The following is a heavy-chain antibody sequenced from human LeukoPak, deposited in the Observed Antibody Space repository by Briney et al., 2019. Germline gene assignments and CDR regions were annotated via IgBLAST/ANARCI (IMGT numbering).Heavy chain of an antibody. CDR1: GFTFSNYA. D-gene: IGHD2-15*01. CDR3: ARGDQDEGMLLGY. CDR2: ISGNGATT. Sequence: PGGSLRLSCAASGFTFSNYAMSWVRQAPGKGLEWVSGISGNGATTYYADSVKGRFTISRDNAKNSLYLQMNSLRAEDTAVYYCARGDQDEGMLLGYWGQGTLVTVSS. V-gene: IGHV3-23*01. J-gene: IGHJ4*02.